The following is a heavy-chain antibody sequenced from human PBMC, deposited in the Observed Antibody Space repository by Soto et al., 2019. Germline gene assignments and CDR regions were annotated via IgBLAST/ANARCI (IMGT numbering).Heavy chain of an antibody. V-gene: IGHV3-30*18. Sequence: QVQLVESGGGVVQPGRSLRLSCAASGFTFSSYGMHWVRQAPGKGLEWVAVISYDGSNKYYADSVKGRVTISRDNSKNTLYLEMNSLRAEDTAVYYCAKDRSAVYFDYWGQGTLVTGSA. J-gene: IGHJ4*02. CDR3: AKDRSAVYFDY. D-gene: IGHD6-25*01. CDR2: ISYDGSNK. CDR1: GFTFSSYG.